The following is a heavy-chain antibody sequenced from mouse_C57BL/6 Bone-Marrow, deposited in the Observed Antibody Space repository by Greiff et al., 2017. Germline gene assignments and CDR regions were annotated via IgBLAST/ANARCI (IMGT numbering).Heavy chain of an antibody. CDR2: ISYDGSN. D-gene: IGHD1-1*01. CDR3: ARAPTTVMDY. Sequence: EVQLQESGPGLVKPSQSLSLTCSVTGYSITSGYYWNWIRQFPGNKLEWMGYISYDGSNNYNPSLKNRISITRDTSKNQFFLKLNSVTTEDTATYYCARAPTTVMDYWGQGTSVTVSS. CDR1: GYSITSGYY. J-gene: IGHJ4*01. V-gene: IGHV3-6*01.